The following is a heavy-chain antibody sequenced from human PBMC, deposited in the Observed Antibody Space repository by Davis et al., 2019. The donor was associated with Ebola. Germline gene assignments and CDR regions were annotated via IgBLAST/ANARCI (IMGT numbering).Heavy chain of an antibody. CDR3: TREVGANDY. J-gene: IGHJ4*02. Sequence: GESLKISCAASGFTFSDYYMSWIRQAPGKGLEWVSYISSSGSTIYYADSVKGRFTISRDNAKNSLYLQMTSLRAEDTAVYYCTREVGANDYWGQGTLVTVSP. V-gene: IGHV3-11*01. D-gene: IGHD1-26*01. CDR2: ISSSGSTI. CDR1: GFTFSDYY.